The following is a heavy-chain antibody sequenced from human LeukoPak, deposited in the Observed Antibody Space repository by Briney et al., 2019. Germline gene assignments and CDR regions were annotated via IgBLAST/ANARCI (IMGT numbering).Heavy chain of an antibody. CDR1: GFTFDTFG. J-gene: IGHJ3*02. D-gene: IGHD4/OR15-4a*01. Sequence: GGSLRLSCLASGFTFDTFGMYWARQAPGRGLEWVALIWSDGSNKYYADSVKGRFTISRDNSENTLYLQMNSLRAEDTAVYYCARRQGAAFDTWGQGTMVTVSS. V-gene: IGHV3-33*07. CDR2: IWSDGSNK. CDR3: ARRQGAAFDT.